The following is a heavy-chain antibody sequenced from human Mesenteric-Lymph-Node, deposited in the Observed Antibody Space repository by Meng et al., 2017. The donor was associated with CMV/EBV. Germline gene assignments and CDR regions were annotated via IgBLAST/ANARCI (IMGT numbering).Heavy chain of an antibody. J-gene: IGHJ4*02. CDR1: GFNVSTNY. D-gene: IGHD3-9*01. Sequence: ETLSLTCAVSGFNVSTNYMSWVRQAPGKGLEWVSVIYSAGTTYFADSVKGRFTISRDNAKNTLYLQMNSLRAEDTAVYYCVRLNTLTPFDYWGQGTLVTVSS. CDR2: IYSAGTT. V-gene: IGHV3-66*04. CDR3: VRLNTLTPFDY.